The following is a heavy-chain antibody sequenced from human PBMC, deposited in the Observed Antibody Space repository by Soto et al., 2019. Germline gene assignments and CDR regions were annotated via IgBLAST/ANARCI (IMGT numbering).Heavy chain of an antibody. CDR2: IDDSGTS. V-gene: IGHV4-39*01. J-gene: IGHJ4*02. D-gene: IGHD4-4*01. CDR1: YGSISVSNVV. Sequence: QLQLQESGPGLVKPWETLSLTCTVSYGSISVSNVVWGWVRQPPGRGLEWIGNIDDSGTSYFNPSLGTRVTFPVDTSKNQFSLTLYSVTAAATAVYYCARTTGRHLDFWGQGILVTVSS. CDR3: ARTTGRHLDF.